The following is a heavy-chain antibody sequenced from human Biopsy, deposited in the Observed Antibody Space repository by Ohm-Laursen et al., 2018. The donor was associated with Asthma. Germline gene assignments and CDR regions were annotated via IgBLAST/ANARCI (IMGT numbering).Heavy chain of an antibody. CDR1: GGSISSGAYY. D-gene: IGHD1-26*01. Sequence: TLSLTCTVSGGSISSGAYYWSWVRQPPGKGLEWIGYIYYIGSTYYNPSLKSRVAISLDTSNNQFSLKLSSVTAAGTAVYYCARQKLVAAEGPFDMWGQGTMVIVSS. CDR2: IYYIGST. V-gene: IGHV4-30-4*01. J-gene: IGHJ3*02. CDR3: ARQKLVAAEGPFDM.